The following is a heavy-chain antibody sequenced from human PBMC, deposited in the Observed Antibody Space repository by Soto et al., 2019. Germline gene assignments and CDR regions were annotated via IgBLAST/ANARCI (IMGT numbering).Heavy chain of an antibody. V-gene: IGHV4-61*01. CDR1: GDSVSSGSHY. CDR3: ARGHYDFTPDV. D-gene: IGHD3-3*01. Sequence: SSETLSLTCTVSGDSVSSGSHYWSWIRQPPGKGLEWIGYVYYSGKTNYNPSLKSRVTISLDTSKNQFSLKLSSVTAADTAVYYCARGHYDFTPDVWGQGTTVTVSS. J-gene: IGHJ6*02. CDR2: VYYSGKT.